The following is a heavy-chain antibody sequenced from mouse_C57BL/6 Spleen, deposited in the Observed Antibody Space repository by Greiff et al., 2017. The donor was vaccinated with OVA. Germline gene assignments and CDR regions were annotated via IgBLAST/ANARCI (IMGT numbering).Heavy chain of an antibody. V-gene: IGHV1-54*01. J-gene: IGHJ4*01. CDR3: ARHTWGTGDAMDY. CDR2: INPGSGGT. Sequence: VQLQQSGAELVRPGTSVKVSCKASGYAFTNYLIEWVKQRPGQGLEWIGVINPGSGGTNYNEKFKGKATLTADKSSSTAYMQLSSLTSEDSAVYFCARHTWGTGDAMDYWGQGTSVTVSS. CDR1: GYAFTNYL. D-gene: IGHD4-1*01.